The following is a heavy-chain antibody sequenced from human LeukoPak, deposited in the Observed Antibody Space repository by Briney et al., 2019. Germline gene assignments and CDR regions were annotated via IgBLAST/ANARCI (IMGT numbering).Heavy chain of an antibody. CDR3: AREYSGSYCNYFDY. CDR1: GGSISSYY. Sequence: SETLSLTCTVSGGSISSYYWSWIRQPAGKGLEWIGRIYTSRSTNYNPSLKSRVTMSVDTSKNQFSLKLSSVTAADTAVYYCAREYSGSYCNYFDYWGQGTLVTVSS. V-gene: IGHV4-4*07. J-gene: IGHJ4*02. CDR2: IYTSRST. D-gene: IGHD1-26*01.